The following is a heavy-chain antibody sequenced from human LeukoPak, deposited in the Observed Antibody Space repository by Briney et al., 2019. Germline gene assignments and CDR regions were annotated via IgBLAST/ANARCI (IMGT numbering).Heavy chain of an antibody. CDR3: ARRKWLVLGESIDY. Sequence: SETLSLTCTVSGGSISSYYWSWIRQPPGKGLEWIGYIYYSGSTNYNPSLKSRVTISVDTSKNQFSLKLSSVTAADTAVYYCARRKWLVLGESIDYWGQGTLVTVSS. D-gene: IGHD6-19*01. CDR1: GGSISSYY. V-gene: IGHV4-59*08. J-gene: IGHJ4*02. CDR2: IYYSGST.